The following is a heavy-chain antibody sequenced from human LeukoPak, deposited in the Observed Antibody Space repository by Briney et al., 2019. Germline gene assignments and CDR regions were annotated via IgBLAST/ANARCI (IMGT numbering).Heavy chain of an antibody. J-gene: IGHJ3*02. D-gene: IGHD2/OR15-2a*01. V-gene: IGHV4-59*01. CDR1: GGSISSYY. CDR3: ASREYGGAFDI. CDR2: IYYSGST. Sequence: PSETLSLTCTVSGGSISSYYWSWIRQPPGKGLEWIGYIYYSGSTNYNPSLKSRVTISVDTSKNQFSLKLSSVTAADTAAYYCASREYGGAFDIWGQGTMVTVSS.